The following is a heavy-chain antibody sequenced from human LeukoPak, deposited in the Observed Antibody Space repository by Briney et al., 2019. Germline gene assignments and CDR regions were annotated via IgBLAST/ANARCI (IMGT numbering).Heavy chain of an antibody. V-gene: IGHV3-74*01. Sequence: GGSLRLSCAASGFTFSDYWMHWVRQAPGKGLAWVSRINGDGSITTYADSVKGRFTISRDNAKNTVYLVVNSLRAEDTAVYYCARGVRNNYGSDYWGQGTLVTVSS. CDR3: ARGVRNNYGSDY. CDR2: INGDGSIT. J-gene: IGHJ4*02. CDR1: GFTFSDYW. D-gene: IGHD3-10*01.